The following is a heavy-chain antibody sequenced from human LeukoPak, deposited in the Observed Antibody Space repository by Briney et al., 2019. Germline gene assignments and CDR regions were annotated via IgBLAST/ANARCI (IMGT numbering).Heavy chain of an antibody. CDR1: GFSLSDYY. Sequence: PGGSLRLSCAASGFSLSDYYMSWIRQAPGKGLEWVSYISSSGSTIYYADSVKGRFTISRDNAKNSLYLQMNSLRAEDTAVYYCARALTYYYDSSGHYYFDYWGQGTLVTVSS. CDR3: ARALTYYYDSSGHYYFDY. CDR2: ISSSGSTI. D-gene: IGHD3-22*01. V-gene: IGHV3-11*01. J-gene: IGHJ4*02.